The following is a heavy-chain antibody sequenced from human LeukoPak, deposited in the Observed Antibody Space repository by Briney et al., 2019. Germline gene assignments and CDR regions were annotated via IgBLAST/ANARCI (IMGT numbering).Heavy chain of an antibody. CDR1: GYTFTGYY. V-gene: IGHV1-2*02. CDR2: INPNSGGT. D-gene: IGHD3-16*02. CDR3: ARGDYVWGSYLPTYYFDY. J-gene: IGHJ4*02. Sequence: GASVKVSCKASGYTFTGYYMHWVRQAPGQGLEWMGWINPNSGGTNHAQKFQGRVTMTRDTSISTAYMELSRLRSDDTAVYYCARGDYVWGSYLPTYYFDYWGQGTLVTVSS.